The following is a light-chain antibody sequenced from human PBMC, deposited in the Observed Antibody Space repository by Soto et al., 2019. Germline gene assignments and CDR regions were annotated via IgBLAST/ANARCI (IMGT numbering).Light chain of an antibody. J-gene: IGKJ1*01. Sequence: ELTQSPGTLSLSPGESATLSFRASQSVSSSYLAWYQQKPGQAPRLLIHGASNRATGIPDRISGSGSGTDFTLTIGRLEPEDFAVYYCQQYLITPWTFGQGTKVDTK. CDR2: GAS. CDR1: QSVSSSY. V-gene: IGKV3-20*01. CDR3: QQYLITPWT.